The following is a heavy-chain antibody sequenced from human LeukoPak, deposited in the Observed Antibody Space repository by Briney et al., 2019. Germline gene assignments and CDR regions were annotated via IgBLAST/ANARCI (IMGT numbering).Heavy chain of an antibody. CDR3: AKRRVGGSAWYYFDD. CDR2: ISGSGGST. J-gene: IGHJ4*02. Sequence: GGSLRLSCAASGFTFSSYAMSWVRQAPGKGLEWVSTISGSGGSTYYADSVKGQFSISRDNSKDTVYLQMNSMTAEDTAVYYCAKRRVGGSAWYYFDDWGQGTLITVSS. V-gene: IGHV3-23*01. D-gene: IGHD6-19*01. CDR1: GFTFSSYA.